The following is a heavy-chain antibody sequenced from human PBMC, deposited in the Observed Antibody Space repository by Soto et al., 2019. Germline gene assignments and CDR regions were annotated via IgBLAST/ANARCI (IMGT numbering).Heavy chain of an antibody. V-gene: IGHV3-15*01. Sequence: EVQLVESGGGLVKPGGSLRLSCAASGFAFSDAWMTWVRQAPGKGLEGVGRIKSQGEGGTTEYAAPVKGRFTIARDDSESTLYLQMNSLKTEDTAVYYCATFRSYSDCWGQGTLVTVSS. CDR2: IKSQGEGGTT. CDR1: GFAFSDAW. CDR3: ATFRSYSDC. J-gene: IGHJ4*02.